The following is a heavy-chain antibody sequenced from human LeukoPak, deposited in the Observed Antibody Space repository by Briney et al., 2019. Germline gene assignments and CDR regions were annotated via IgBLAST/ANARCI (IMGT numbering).Heavy chain of an antibody. CDR3: AKGMKSGSYLNFDY. CDR2: IWYDGSDK. V-gene: IGHV3-33*06. Sequence: GGSLRLSCAASGFTFSSYGMHWVRQAPGKGLEWVAVIWYDGSDKYYADSVKGRFTISRDNSKNTLYLQMNSLRAEDTAVYYCAKGMKSGSYLNFDYWGQGTLVTVSS. J-gene: IGHJ4*02. CDR1: GFTFSSYG. D-gene: IGHD1-26*01.